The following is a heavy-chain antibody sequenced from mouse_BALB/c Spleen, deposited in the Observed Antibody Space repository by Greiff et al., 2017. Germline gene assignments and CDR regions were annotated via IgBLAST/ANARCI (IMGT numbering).Heavy chain of an antibody. CDR3: AREPPDSGSYPFAY. J-gene: IGHJ3*01. CDR1: GFSLTSYG. CDR2: IWAGGST. Sequence: QVQLKQSGPGLVAPSQSLSITCTVSGFSLTSYGVHWVRQPPGKGLEWLGVIWAGGSTNYNSALMSRLSISKDNSKSQVFLKMNSLQTDDTAMYYCAREPPDSGSYPFAYWGQGTLVTVSA. D-gene: IGHD1-1*01. V-gene: IGHV2-9*02.